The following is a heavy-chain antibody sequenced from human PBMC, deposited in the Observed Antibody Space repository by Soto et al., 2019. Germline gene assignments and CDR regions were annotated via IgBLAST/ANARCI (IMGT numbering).Heavy chain of an antibody. V-gene: IGHV4-39*01. CDR1: GGSISSSSFY. Sequence: SETLSLTCTVSGGSISSSSFYWAWIRQPPGEGLEWIGSIYHTGNAYYNPSLKSRVTISVDTSKNQFSLKLTSVTAADAALYYCARDFFDSSDYTTNWFDPWGQGTLVTSPQ. J-gene: IGHJ5*02. D-gene: IGHD3-22*01. CDR3: ARDFFDSSDYTTNWFDP. CDR2: IYHTGNA.